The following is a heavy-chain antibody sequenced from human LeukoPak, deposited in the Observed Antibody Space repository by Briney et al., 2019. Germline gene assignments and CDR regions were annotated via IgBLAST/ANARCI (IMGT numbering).Heavy chain of an antibody. J-gene: IGHJ6*03. CDR3: ALPQSITIFGGAGLSGYYYYYMDV. CDR2: INPSGGST. Sequence: ASVKVSCKASGYTYTSYYMHWVRQAPGQGLEWMGIINPSGGSTSYAQKFQGRVTITADESTSTAYMELSSLRSEDTAVYYCALPQSITIFGGAGLSGYYYYYMDVWGKGTTVTVSS. D-gene: IGHD3-3*01. V-gene: IGHV1-46*01. CDR1: GYTYTSYY.